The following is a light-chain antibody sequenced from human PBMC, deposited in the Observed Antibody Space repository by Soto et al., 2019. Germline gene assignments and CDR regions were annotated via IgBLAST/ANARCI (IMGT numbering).Light chain of an antibody. J-gene: IGLJ1*01. Sequence: QSVLTQPASVSGSPGQSMTISCTGSGSDIGAYNYVSWYQQHPGKAPKLLIHGVTRRPSGVSSRFSASKSAYTASLTISGLQAEDEATYFCSSFTTSYFYVFGPGTKVTVL. CDR2: GVT. V-gene: IGLV2-14*01. CDR3: SSFTTSYFYV. CDR1: GSDIGAYNY.